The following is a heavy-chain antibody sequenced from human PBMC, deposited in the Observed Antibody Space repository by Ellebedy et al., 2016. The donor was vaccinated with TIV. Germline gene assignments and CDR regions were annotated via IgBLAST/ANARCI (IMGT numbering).Heavy chain of an antibody. CDR1: GGSFSGYY. CDR2: INHSGST. Sequence: SETLSLXXAVYGGSFSGYYWSWIRQPPGKGLEWIGEINHSGSTNYNPSLKSRVTISVDTSKNQFSLKLSSVTAADTAVYYCARGVRVAAALLFFDYWGQGTLVAVSS. CDR3: ARGVRVAAALLFFDY. D-gene: IGHD6-13*01. V-gene: IGHV4-34*01. J-gene: IGHJ4*02.